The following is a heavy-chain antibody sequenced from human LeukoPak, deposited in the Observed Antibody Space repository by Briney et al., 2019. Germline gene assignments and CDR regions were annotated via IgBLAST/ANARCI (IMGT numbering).Heavy chain of an antibody. CDR1: GGSFSTSG. CDR2: ISAYNGDT. D-gene: IGHD3-22*01. J-gene: IGHJ3*02. V-gene: IGHV1-18*01. Sequence: ASVKVSCKASGGSFSTSGFSWVRQAPGQGLEWMGWISAYNGDTNYAQKLQGRVTMTTDTSTSTAYMELRSLRSDDTAVYYCARGGPAPHRITLIVVASSTDAFDIWGQGTMVTVSS. CDR3: ARGGPAPHRITLIVVASSTDAFDI.